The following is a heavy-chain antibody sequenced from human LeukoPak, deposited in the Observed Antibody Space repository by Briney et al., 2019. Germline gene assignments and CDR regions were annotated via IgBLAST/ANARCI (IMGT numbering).Heavy chain of an antibody. CDR2: ISYDGSNK. D-gene: IGHD3-22*01. CDR3: GGGRAYYDLSGYHDGGFDY. CDR1: GFTFKTYD. J-gene: IGHJ4*02. Sequence: GGSLRLSCAASGFTFKTYDMQWPRQAPGKGLEWVAVISYDGSNKYYADSVKGRFTISRDNSKNTLYLQMNSLRAEDTAVYYLGGGRAYYDLSGYHDGGFDYWGQGTLVTVSS. V-gene: IGHV3-30*04.